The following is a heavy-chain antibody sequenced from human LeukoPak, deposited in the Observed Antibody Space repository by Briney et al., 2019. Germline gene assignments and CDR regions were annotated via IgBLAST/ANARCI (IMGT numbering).Heavy chain of an antibody. CDR2: ISAYNGNT. D-gene: IGHD1-26*01. V-gene: IGHV1-18*01. CDR1: GYTFTSYG. J-gene: IGHJ4*02. Sequence: ASVEVSCKASGYTFTSYGISWVGQAAGQGGEGRGWISAYNGNTNYAQKLQGRVTITTDTSTRTAYMQLRRLRYGDTAGYDCERYRNSGCFRYRFHYWGQGTLVTVSS. CDR3: ERYRNSGCFRYRFHY.